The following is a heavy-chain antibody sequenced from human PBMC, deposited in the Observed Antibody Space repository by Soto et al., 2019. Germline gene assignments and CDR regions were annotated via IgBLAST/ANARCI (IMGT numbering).Heavy chain of an antibody. CDR3: TTAGTRVGYTGSY. CDR1: GFSFSDAW. V-gene: IGHV3-15*06. D-gene: IGHD5-12*01. CDR2: VKTTSERGTT. J-gene: IGHJ4*02. Sequence: GSLRLSCAASGFSFSDAWMSWVRQIPGKGLEWVGRVKTTSERGTTNYAAPVLGRFTVSRDDSKNTLYLQMDALRAEDTAVYYCTTAGTRVGYTGSYWGQGTQVTVSS.